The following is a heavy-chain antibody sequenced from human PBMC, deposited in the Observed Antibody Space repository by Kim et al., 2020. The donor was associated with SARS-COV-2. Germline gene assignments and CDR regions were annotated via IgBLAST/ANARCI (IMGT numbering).Heavy chain of an antibody. CDR1: GYTFTSYG. Sequence: ASVKVSCKASGYTFTSYGISWVRQAPGQGLEWMGWISAYNGNTNYAQKLQGRVTMTTDTSTSTAYMELRSLRSDDTAVYYCARFSIALIVVVPAAIPKPYYYGMDVWGQGTTVTVSS. CDR3: ARFSIALIVVVPAAIPKPYYYGMDV. J-gene: IGHJ6*02. CDR2: ISAYNGNT. D-gene: IGHD2-2*02. V-gene: IGHV1-18*04.